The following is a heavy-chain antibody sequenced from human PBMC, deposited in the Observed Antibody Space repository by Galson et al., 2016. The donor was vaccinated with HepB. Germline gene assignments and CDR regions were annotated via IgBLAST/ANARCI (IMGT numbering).Heavy chain of an antibody. J-gene: IGHJ4*02. CDR3: ARVDPWGSTGCPDY. CDR2: MNPTIGNT. D-gene: IGHD6-25*01. CDR1: GYTFTNFD. Sequence: SVKVSCKASGYTFTNFDINWVRQASGQGLEWMGWMNPTIGNTGYAQKFQGRVTMTRDISISTAYMELSSLRSEDTAVYYCARVDPWGSTGCPDYWGQGTLVTVSS. V-gene: IGHV1-8*01.